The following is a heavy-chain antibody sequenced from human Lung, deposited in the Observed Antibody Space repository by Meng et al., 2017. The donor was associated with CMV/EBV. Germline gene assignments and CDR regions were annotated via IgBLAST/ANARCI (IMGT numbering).Heavy chain of an antibody. V-gene: IGHV1-69*10. CDR1: RGRFGNYG. CDR3: ATDAVARGDY. J-gene: IGHJ4*02. CDR2: IIPFLGVA. Sequence: SVKVSCKASRGRFGNYGISWARQAPGQGLEWMGGIIPFLGVASYAPKFKGRLTITTDKSTGTVYMDLSSLRSEDTAVYYCATDAVARGDYWGQGTMVTVYS. D-gene: IGHD6-19*01.